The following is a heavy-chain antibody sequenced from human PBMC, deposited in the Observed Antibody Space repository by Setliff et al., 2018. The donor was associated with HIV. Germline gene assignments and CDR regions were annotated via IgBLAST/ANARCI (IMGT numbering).Heavy chain of an antibody. CDR1: GFTFSYSA. CDR3: ASSGSGSYINWFGP. V-gene: IGHV3-23*01. J-gene: IGHJ5*02. D-gene: IGHD3-10*01. CDR2: ISGSGDGT. Sequence: GGSLRLSCVASGFTFSYSAMTWVRQAPGKGLEWVSTISGSGDGTYYADSVKGRFTISRDNSKNTLFLQMHSLRAEDTAVYYCASSGSGSYINWFGPWGQGTLVTVSS.